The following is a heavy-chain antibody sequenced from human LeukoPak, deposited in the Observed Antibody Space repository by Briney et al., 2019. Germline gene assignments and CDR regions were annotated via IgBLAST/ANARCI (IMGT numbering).Heavy chain of an antibody. CDR2: ISAYNGNT. V-gene: IGHV1-18*01. CDR1: GYTFTSYG. Sequence: GASVKVSCKASGYTFTSYGISWVRQAPGQGLEWMGWISAYNGNTNYAQKLQGRVTVTTDTSTSTAYMELRSLGSDDTAVYYCARDSWVVVVPAFSAFDIWGQGTMVTVSS. CDR3: ARDSWVVVVPAFSAFDI. D-gene: IGHD2-2*01. J-gene: IGHJ3*02.